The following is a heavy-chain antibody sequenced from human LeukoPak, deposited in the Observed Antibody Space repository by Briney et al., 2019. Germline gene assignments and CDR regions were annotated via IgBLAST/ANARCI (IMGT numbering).Heavy chain of an antibody. CDR3: ARARYDYVWGSYRYPFDC. CDR2: INHSGST. CDR1: GGSFSGYY. J-gene: IGHJ4*02. Sequence: KPSETLSLTCAVYGGSFSGYYWSWIRQPPGKGLEWIGEINHSGSTNYNPSLKSRVTISVDTSKNQFSLKLSSVTAADTAVYYCARARYDYVWGSYRYPFDCWGQGTLVTVSS. V-gene: IGHV4-34*01. D-gene: IGHD3-16*02.